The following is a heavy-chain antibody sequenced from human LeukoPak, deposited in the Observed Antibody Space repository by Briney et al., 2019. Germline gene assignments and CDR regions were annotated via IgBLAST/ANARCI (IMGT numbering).Heavy chain of an antibody. CDR1: GGTFSSYA. Sequence: ASVKVSCKASGGTFSSYAISWVRQAPGQGLEWMGGIIPIFGTANYAQKFQGRVTITTDESTSTAHMELSSLRSEDTAVYYCARAGVGATLWGARRFDYWGQGTLVTVSS. D-gene: IGHD1-26*01. CDR2: IIPIFGTA. CDR3: ARAGVGATLWGARRFDY. J-gene: IGHJ4*02. V-gene: IGHV1-69*05.